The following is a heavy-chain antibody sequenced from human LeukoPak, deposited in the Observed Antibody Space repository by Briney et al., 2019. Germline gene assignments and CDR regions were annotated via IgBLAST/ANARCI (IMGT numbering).Heavy chain of an antibody. V-gene: IGHV4-34*01. D-gene: IGHD3-22*01. CDR3: ARGVYYYDSSGYYYLDY. CDR2: INHSGST. CDR1: GGSFSGYY. Sequence: PSETLSLTCAVYGGSFSGYYWGWIRQPPGKGLEWIGEINHSGSTNYNPSLKSRVTISVDTSKNQFSLKLSSVTAADTAVYYCARGVYYYDSSGYYYLDYWGQGTLVTVSS. J-gene: IGHJ4*02.